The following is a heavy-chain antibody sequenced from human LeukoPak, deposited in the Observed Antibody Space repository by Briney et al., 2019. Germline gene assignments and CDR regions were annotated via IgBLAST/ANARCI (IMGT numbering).Heavy chain of an antibody. CDR3: ARSGYSGYDGYWFDP. D-gene: IGHD5-12*01. CDR2: IDWDDDK. J-gene: IGHJ5*02. V-gene: IGHV2-70*04. Sequence: SGPALAKPTQTLTLTCTFSGFSLSTSGMRVSWIRQPPGKALEWLARIDWDDDKFYSTSLKTRLTISKDTSKNQVVLTMTNMNPVDTATYYCARSGYSGYDGYWFDPWGQGTLVTVSS. CDR1: GFSLSTSGMR.